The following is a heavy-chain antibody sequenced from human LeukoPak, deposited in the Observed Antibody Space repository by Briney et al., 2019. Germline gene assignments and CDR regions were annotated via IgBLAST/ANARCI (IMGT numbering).Heavy chain of an antibody. D-gene: IGHD3/OR15-3a*01. Sequence: GGSLRLSCAASGFTFSAYAMSWVRQAPGKGLAWVSAISGSGGGSYYAESVQGRFTISRDNSKNTLYLQMNGLRAEDTAVYYCAKDLAWGSSGHYFDCWGQGALVTVSS. CDR3: AKDLAWGSSGHYFDC. J-gene: IGHJ4*02. V-gene: IGHV3-23*01. CDR1: GFTFSAYA. CDR2: ISGSGGGS.